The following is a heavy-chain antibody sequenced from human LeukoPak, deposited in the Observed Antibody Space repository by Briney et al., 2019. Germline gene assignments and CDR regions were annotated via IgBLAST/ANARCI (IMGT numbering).Heavy chain of an antibody. D-gene: IGHD6-13*01. CDR2: ISASGGST. CDR3: AKSQREQQLVLVS. CDR1: GFTFTTYA. J-gene: IGHJ4*02. Sequence: PGGSLRLSCATSGFTFTTYAMSWVRQAPGKGLEWVSVISASGGSTYYADSVKGRFTISRDNSKNTLFLQMNSLRAEDTAVYYCAKSQREQQLVLVSWGQGTLVTVSS. V-gene: IGHV3-23*01.